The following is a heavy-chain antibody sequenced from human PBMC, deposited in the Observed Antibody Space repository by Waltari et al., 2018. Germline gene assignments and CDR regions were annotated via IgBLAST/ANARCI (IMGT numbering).Heavy chain of an antibody. Sequence: QVQLQESGPGLVKPSETLSLTCTVSGGSISSYYWRWLRRPPGKGLEWIGYIYYSGSNNYNPSLKSRVTISVDTSKNQFSLKLSAVTAADTAVYYCARGQTGYYDFWSGPYYYYMDVWGKGTTVTISS. CDR1: GGSISSYY. V-gene: IGHV4-59*01. J-gene: IGHJ6*03. CDR3: ARGQTGYYDFWSGPYYYYMDV. D-gene: IGHD3-3*01. CDR2: IYYSGSN.